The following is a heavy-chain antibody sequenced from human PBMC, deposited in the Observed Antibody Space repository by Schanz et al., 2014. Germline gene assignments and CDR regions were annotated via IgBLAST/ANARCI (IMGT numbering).Heavy chain of an antibody. CDR3: AKDLLYGAPMPLNHLDY. CDR1: GFTVSSDH. D-gene: IGHD2-2*01. CDR2: ISSSSSYI. J-gene: IGHJ4*02. V-gene: IGHV3-21*04. Sequence: EVQLVESGGGFVQPGGSLGLSCVVSGFTVSSDHMSWVRQAPGKGLEWVSSISSSSSYIYYADSVKGRFTISRDNAKNSLYLQMNSLRAGDTAVYYCAKDLLYGAPMPLNHLDYWGQGTLVTVSS.